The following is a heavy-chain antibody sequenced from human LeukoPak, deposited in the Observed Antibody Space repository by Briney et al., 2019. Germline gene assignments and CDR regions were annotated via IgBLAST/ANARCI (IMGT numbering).Heavy chain of an antibody. CDR2: ISSSSSYI. CDR1: GFTFSSYS. CDR3: ASADPGGVISLDAFDI. D-gene: IGHD3-10*01. J-gene: IGHJ3*02. V-gene: IGHV3-21*01. Sequence: NPGGSLRLSCAASGFTFSSYSMNWVRQAPGKGLEWVSFISSSSSYIYYADSMKGRFTISRDNAKNSLYLQMNSLRAEDTAVYYCASADPGGVISLDAFDIWGQGTMVTVSS.